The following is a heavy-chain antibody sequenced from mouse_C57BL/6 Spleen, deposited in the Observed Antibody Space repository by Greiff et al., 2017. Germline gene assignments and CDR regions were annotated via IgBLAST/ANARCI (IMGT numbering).Heavy chain of an antibody. CDR2: IDPETGGT. CDR3: TRGDYYSNPYYFDY. V-gene: IGHV1-15*01. CDR1: GYTFTDYE. D-gene: IGHD2-5*01. Sequence: VQLQQSGAELVRPGASVTLSCKASGYTFTDYEMHWVKQTPVHGLEWIGAIDPETGGTAYNQKFKGKAILTADKSSSTAYMELRSLTSEDSAVYYCTRGDYYSNPYYFDYWGQGTTLTVSS. J-gene: IGHJ2*01.